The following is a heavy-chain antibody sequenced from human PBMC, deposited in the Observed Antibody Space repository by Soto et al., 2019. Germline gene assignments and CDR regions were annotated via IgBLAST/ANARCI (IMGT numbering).Heavy chain of an antibody. CDR1: GYSFTRHW. D-gene: IGHD2-15*01. CDR3: ASQDILKAPVRGVNFDS. CDR2: IYPADSNA. Sequence: GESPKISCKADGYSFTRHWICWVRQAPGRGLAWVAVIYPADSNARYSPSFRGRSTISVDISINTVYLQWRGLKASDTAIYFCASQDILKAPVRGVNFDSWGQGTPGTGSS. V-gene: IGHV5-51*01. J-gene: IGHJ4*02.